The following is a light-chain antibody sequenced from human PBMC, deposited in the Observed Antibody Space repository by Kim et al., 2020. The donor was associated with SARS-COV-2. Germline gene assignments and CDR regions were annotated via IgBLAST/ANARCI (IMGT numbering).Light chain of an antibody. J-gene: IGKJ4*01. CDR1: QNSDTY. Sequence: PGERATLSCRASQNSDTYIALYQQRPGQAPRLLVYDAYNRATGVPDRVSGSGSGTDFTLTISSREPEDFSIYYCQQRNSWPPAVTFGGGTKVDIK. CDR3: QQRNSWPPAVT. V-gene: IGKV3-11*01. CDR2: DAY.